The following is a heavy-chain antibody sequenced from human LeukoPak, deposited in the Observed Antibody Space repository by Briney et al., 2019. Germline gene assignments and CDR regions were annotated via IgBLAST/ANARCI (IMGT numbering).Heavy chain of an antibody. Sequence: GESLKISCKGYGYSFTSYWIIWVRQMPGKGLEWMGRIDPSDSYTNYSPSLQGHVTISADKSISAAYLQWSNLKASDTAMYYCARARGDHYSFDYWGQGTLVTVSS. CDR3: ARARGDHYSFDY. CDR2: IDPSDSYT. D-gene: IGHD3-10*01. V-gene: IGHV5-10-1*01. J-gene: IGHJ4*02. CDR1: GYSFTSYW.